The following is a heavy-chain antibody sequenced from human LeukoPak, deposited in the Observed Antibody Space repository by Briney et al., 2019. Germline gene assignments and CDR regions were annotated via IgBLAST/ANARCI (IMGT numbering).Heavy chain of an antibody. CDR2: INGNTGGT. V-gene: IGHV1-2*02. J-gene: IGHJ5*02. CDR1: GYTFTNYY. CDR3: ARDATLGGTKNSFDP. D-gene: IGHD3-16*01. Sequence: ASVKVSCKASGYTFTNYYMHWVRQAPGQGLEWMGWINGNTGGTNYAQKLQGRVTMTRDTSISTAYMELSGLTFDDTAVYYCARDATLGGTKNSFDPWGQGTLVTVSS.